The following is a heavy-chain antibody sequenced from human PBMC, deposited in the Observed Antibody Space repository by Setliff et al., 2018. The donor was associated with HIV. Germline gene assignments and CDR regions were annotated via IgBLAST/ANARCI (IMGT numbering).Heavy chain of an antibody. Sequence: SETLSLTCTVSGGSISSSSYYWGWIRQPPGKGLEWIGSLYYSGTTYYNPSLKSRLTISVETSKNQFSLKLSSVTAADTAVYYCARRTLITGYDYWGQGTLVTVSS. CDR3: ARRTLITGYDY. V-gene: IGHV4-39*01. CDR2: LYYSGTT. D-gene: IGHD3-16*01. J-gene: IGHJ4*02. CDR1: GGSISSSSYY.